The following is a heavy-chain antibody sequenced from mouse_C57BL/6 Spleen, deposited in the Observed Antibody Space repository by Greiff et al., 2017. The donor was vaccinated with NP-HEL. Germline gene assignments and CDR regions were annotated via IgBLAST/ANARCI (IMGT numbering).Heavy chain of an antibody. Sequence: QVQLQQPGAELVKPGASVKLSCKASGYTFTSYWMHWVKQRPGQGLEWIGMIHPNSGSTNYNEKFKSKATLTVDKSSSTAYMQLSSLTSEDSAVYYCARYPTLTTVVASYWYFDVWGTGTTVTVSS. V-gene: IGHV1-64*01. CDR3: ARYPTLTTVVASYWYFDV. J-gene: IGHJ1*03. D-gene: IGHD1-1*01. CDR2: IHPNSGST. CDR1: GYTFTSYW.